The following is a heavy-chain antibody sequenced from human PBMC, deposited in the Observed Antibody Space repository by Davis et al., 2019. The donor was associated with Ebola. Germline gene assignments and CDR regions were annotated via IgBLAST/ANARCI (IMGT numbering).Heavy chain of an antibody. CDR3: AKVSSSGWSVFQN. D-gene: IGHD6-19*01. CDR2: LPSDGNKE. CDR1: GFSFNIYG. V-gene: IGHV3-30*02. J-gene: IGHJ4*02. Sequence: GGSLRLSCAASGFSFNIYGMHWIRQAPGKGLEWVAFLPSDGNKEYYADSVKGRFTISRDNSKDTLYLEMDSLRGDDTAVYYCAKVSSSGWSVFQNWGQGTQVTVSS.